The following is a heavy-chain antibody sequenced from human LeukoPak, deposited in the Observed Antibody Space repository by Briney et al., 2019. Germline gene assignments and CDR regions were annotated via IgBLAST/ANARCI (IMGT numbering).Heavy chain of an antibody. CDR3: ARTYYYDSSGYYFDY. CDR1: GYTFSSYA. CDR2: IIPIFDTG. V-gene: IGHV1-69*13. J-gene: IGHJ4*02. D-gene: IGHD3-22*01. Sequence: GASVKVSCKASGYTFSSYAISWVRQAPGQGLEWMGGIIPIFDTGNYAQKFQGRLTITADESTSTAYMELSSLRSEDTAVYHCARTYYYDSSGYYFDYWGQGTLVTVSS.